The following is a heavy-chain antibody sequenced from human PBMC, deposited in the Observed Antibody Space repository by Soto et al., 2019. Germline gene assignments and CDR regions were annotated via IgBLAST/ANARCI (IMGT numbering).Heavy chain of an antibody. V-gene: IGHV4-31*03. Sequence: TSETLSLTCTVSGGSISSGGYYWSWIRQHPGKGLEWIGYIYYSGSTYYNPSLKSRVTISVDTSKNQFSLKLSSVTAADTAVYYCARAYSNYDDYFDYWGQGTLVTVSS. J-gene: IGHJ4*02. CDR2: IYYSGST. CDR1: GGSISSGGYY. D-gene: IGHD4-4*01. CDR3: ARAYSNYDDYFDY.